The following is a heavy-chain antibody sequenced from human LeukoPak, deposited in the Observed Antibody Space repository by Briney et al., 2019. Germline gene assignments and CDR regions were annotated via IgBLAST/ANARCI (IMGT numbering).Heavy chain of an antibody. D-gene: IGHD4-23*01. CDR2: IYHSGST. CDR3: ARGVYGGSGDCYFDL. J-gene: IGHJ2*01. CDR1: GGSISSGGYY. Sequence: SQTLSLTCTGSGGSISSGGYYWSWLRQLPGKGLERIGYIYHSGSTYYNPSLKSQLTMSLDTSKSQFSLKLSSVTAADTAVYYCARGVYGGSGDCYFDLWGRGTLVTVSS. V-gene: IGHV4-31*01.